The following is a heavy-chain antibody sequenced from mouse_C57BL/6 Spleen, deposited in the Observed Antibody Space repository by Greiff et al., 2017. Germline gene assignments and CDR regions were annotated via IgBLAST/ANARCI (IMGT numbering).Heavy chain of an antibody. CDR2: IYPRSGNT. J-gene: IGHJ4*01. CDR1: GYTFTSYG. Sequence: VQLQQSGAELARPGASVKLSCKASGYTFTSYGISWVKQRTGQGLEWIGEIYPRSGNTYYNEKFKGKATLTADKSSSTAYMELRSLTSEDSAVYFCARAQITTVVAGDAMDYWGQGTSVTVSS. CDR3: ARAQITTVVAGDAMDY. D-gene: IGHD1-1*01. V-gene: IGHV1-81*01.